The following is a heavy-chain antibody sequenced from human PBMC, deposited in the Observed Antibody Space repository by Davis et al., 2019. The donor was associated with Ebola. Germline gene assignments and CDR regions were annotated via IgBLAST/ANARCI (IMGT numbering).Heavy chain of an antibody. J-gene: IGHJ6*02. Sequence: GGSLRLSCAASGFTFDDYAMHWVRQAPGKGLEWVSLISGDGGSTYYADSVKGRFTISRDNSKNSLYLQMNSLRTEDTALYYCAKDIANTAMGDYYGMDVWAKGPRSPSP. CDR2: ISGDGGST. CDR3: AKDIANTAMGDYYGMDV. D-gene: IGHD5-18*01. CDR1: GFTFDDYA. V-gene: IGHV3-43*02.